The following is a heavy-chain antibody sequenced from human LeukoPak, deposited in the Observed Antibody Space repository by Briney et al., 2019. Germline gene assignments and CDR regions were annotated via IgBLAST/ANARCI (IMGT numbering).Heavy chain of an antibody. V-gene: IGHV3-23*01. CDR2: ISGSGDYT. CDR3: AKDLTYYYGLGSSTNAFDI. Sequence: GGSLRLSCAASGFTFSSYAMRLVRQAPGKGLEWVSGISGSGDYTYYAYSLKGRFTISRDNSKNTLYLQMNSLRAEDTALYYCAKDLTYYYGLGSSTNAFDIWGQGTMVTVSS. CDR1: GFTFSSYA. J-gene: IGHJ3*02. D-gene: IGHD3-10*01.